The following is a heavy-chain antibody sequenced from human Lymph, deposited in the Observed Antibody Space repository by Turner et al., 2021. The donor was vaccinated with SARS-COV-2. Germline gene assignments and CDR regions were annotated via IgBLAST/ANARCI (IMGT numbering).Heavy chain of an antibody. J-gene: IGHJ5*02. CDR1: GATFSSYA. V-gene: IGHV1-69*04. CDR2: IIPILGIA. Sequence: QVQLVQSGDEVKKPGSSVKVSCKASGATFSSYAINWVRQAPGQGLEWMGRIIPILGIANYAQKFQGRVTITADKSTSTAYMELSSLRSEDTAVYYCARGRLDSFGGGYYSWFDPWGQGTLVTVSS. CDR3: ARGRLDSFGGGYYSWFDP. D-gene: IGHD1-26*01.